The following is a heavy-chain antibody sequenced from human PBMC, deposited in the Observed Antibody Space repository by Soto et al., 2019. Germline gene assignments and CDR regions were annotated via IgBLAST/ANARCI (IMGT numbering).Heavy chain of an antibody. D-gene: IGHD5-18*01. CDR3: AKDLAVDTAMAPAD. CDR2: ISYDGSNK. V-gene: IGHV3-30*18. Sequence: QVQLVESGGGVVQPGRSLRLSCAASGFTFSSYGMHWVRQAPGKGLEWVAVISYDGSNKYYADSVKGRFTISRDNSKNTLYLQMNSLRAEDTAVYYCAKDLAVDTAMAPADWGQGTLVTVSS. CDR1: GFTFSSYG. J-gene: IGHJ4*02.